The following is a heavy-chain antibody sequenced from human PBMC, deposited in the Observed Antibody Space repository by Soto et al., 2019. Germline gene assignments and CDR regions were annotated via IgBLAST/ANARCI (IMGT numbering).Heavy chain of an antibody. Sequence: PGGSLRLSCTASGFTFNTYAMSWVRQAPGKGLEWISAISGGGGSTYYADSVKGRFTISRDNAKNSLYLQMNSLRAEDTAVYYCARVIGSGYSSSWYFDYWGQGTLVTVSS. CDR3: ARVIGSGYSSSWYFDY. V-gene: IGHV3-23*01. J-gene: IGHJ4*02. CDR1: GFTFNTYA. D-gene: IGHD6-13*01. CDR2: ISGGGGST.